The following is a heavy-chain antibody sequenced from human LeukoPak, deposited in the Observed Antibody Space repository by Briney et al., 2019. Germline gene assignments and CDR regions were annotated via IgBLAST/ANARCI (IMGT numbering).Heavy chain of an antibody. V-gene: IGHV1-18*01. CDR1: GYIFINYG. J-gene: IGHJ6*03. CDR2: VRVYNGNT. CDR3: ASLYFGGSTSRYYYYYTDF. Sequence: ASVKVSCKASGYIFINYGITWVRQAPGQGLEWMGWVRVYNGNTDYPQKFQGRVTMTTDTSTTTAYMELRSLRSDDTAVYYCASLYFGGSTSRYYYYYTDFWGKGTTVTVSS. D-gene: IGHD3-3*01.